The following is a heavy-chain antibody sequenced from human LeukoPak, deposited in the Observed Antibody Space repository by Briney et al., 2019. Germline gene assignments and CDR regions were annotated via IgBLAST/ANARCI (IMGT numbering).Heavy chain of an antibody. Sequence: GRSLRLSCAASGFTFSSYGMHRVRQDPAKGLEWVAVIWDDGSNKYYADSSKRRFTISRANSKNRLSLQMNSLRAEGTAVYYCARDRQWLVYGMDVWGQGTTVTVSS. V-gene: IGHV3-33*01. D-gene: IGHD6-19*01. CDR1: GFTFSSYG. CDR2: IWDDGSNK. J-gene: IGHJ6*02. CDR3: ARDRQWLVYGMDV.